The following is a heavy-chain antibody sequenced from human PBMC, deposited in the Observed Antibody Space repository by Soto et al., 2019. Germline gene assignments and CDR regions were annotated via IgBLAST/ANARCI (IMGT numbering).Heavy chain of an antibody. J-gene: IGHJ4*02. D-gene: IGHD6-19*01. Sequence: QAQLQESGPGLVKPSETLSLTCTVSGGSVSSGVYYWSWTRQSPGKGLEWIGYIHDRGSTKYNPSLKSRVTISVDTSRNQFSLRLSSVTAADTAVYYCARSGGGSGWLGGQGTLVTVSS. V-gene: IGHV4-61*08. CDR2: IHDRGST. CDR3: ARSGGGSGWL. CDR1: GGSVSSGVYY.